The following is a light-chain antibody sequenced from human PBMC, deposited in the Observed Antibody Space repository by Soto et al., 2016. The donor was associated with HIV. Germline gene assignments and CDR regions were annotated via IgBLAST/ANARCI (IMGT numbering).Light chain of an antibody. CDR2: KAS. CDR1: QSISSW. CDR3: QQYNSYSL. Sequence: DIQLTQSPSFLSASLGDRVTITCRASQSISSWLAWYQQKPGKAPKLLIYKASSLESGVPSRFSGSGSGTGFTLTISSLQPDDFATYYCQQYNSYSLFGQGTRLEIK. V-gene: IGKV1-5*03. J-gene: IGKJ5*01.